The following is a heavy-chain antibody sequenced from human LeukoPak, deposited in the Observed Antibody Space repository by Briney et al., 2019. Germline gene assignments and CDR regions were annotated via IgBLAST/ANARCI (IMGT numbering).Heavy chain of an antibody. D-gene: IGHD3-3*01. J-gene: IGHJ6*03. V-gene: IGHV3-66*02. CDR3: ARGSRITIFGVVHYYMDV. Sequence: GGSLRLSCAASGFTVSSNYVSWVRQAPGKGLEWVSVIYSGGSTYYADSVKGRFTISRDNSKNTLYLQMNSLRAEDTAVYYCARGSRITIFGVVHYYMDVWGKGTTVTVSS. CDR1: GFTVSSNY. CDR2: IYSGGST.